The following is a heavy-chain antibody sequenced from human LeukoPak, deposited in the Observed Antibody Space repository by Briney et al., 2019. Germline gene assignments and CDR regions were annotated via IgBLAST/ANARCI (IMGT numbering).Heavy chain of an antibody. CDR2: IKQDGSEK. D-gene: IGHD6-13*01. V-gene: IGHV3-7*01. CDR3: ARDVIAAAVPTD. J-gene: IGHJ4*02. Sequence: GGSLRLSCAASGFTFSNAWMSWVRQAPGKGLEWVANIKQDGSEKYYVDSVKGRFTISRDNAKNSLYLQMNSLRAEDTAVYYCARDVIAAAVPTDWGQGTLVTVSS. CDR1: GFTFSNAW.